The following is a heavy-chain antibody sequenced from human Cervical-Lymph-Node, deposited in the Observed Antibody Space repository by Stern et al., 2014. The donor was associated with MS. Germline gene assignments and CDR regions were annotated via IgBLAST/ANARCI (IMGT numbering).Heavy chain of an antibody. CDR1: GGSMNSRPYY. Sequence: QVQLVESGPGLVKPSQTLSLTCTVSGGSMNSRPYYWNWLRQPAGKALEWIGRIYISGSTNYNPSLESRVTISIDTSKNQLSLKLRLLTAADTAVYYCAREGETSDFFPFDYWGQGAQVIVSS. D-gene: IGHD3/OR15-3a*01. J-gene: IGHJ4*02. V-gene: IGHV4-61*02. CDR3: AREGETSDFFPFDY. CDR2: IYISGST.